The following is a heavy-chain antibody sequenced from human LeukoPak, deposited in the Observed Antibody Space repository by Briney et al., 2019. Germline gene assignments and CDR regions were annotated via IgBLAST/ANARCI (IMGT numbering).Heavy chain of an antibody. CDR1: GFTFSSYW. CDR2: IRTDGSEK. V-gene: IGHV3-7*03. D-gene: IGHD3-9*01. Sequence: GGSLRLSCEASGFTFSSYWMSWVRQAPGKGLEWVANIRTDGSEKYYVDSVKGRFTISRDNAKNSLYLQMNSLRAEDTAVYYCARDYTGYFPWGQGTLVIVSS. J-gene: IGHJ5*02. CDR3: ARDYTGYFP.